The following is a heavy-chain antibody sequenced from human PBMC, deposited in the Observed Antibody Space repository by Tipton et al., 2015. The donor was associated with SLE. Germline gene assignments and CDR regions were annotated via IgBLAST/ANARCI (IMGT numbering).Heavy chain of an antibody. CDR3: AKYYYDATGYQSVDY. D-gene: IGHD3-22*01. V-gene: IGHV4-30-2*02. CDR1: GGSITSGGYS. Sequence: TLSLTCDVSGGSITSGGYSWSWIRQPPGKGLEWIGYIYYSGRASYSPPLRSRVTISADTSKNQFSLKLASVTAADTAVYYCAKYYYDATGYQSVDYWGQGALVTVSS. J-gene: IGHJ4*02. CDR2: IYYSGRA.